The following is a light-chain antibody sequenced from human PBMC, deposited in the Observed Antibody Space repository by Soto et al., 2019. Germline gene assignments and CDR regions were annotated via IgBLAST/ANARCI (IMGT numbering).Light chain of an antibody. CDR2: KAS. CDR3: QQSETYSGT. V-gene: IGKV1-5*03. J-gene: IGKJ1*01. CDR1: QSISSW. Sequence: GERVTITCRASQSISSWLAWYQQKPGKAPKLLIYKASSLESGVPSRFSGIGSGTEVTITIYSLQQDDGATYDSQQSETYSGTFGQVTIVDIK.